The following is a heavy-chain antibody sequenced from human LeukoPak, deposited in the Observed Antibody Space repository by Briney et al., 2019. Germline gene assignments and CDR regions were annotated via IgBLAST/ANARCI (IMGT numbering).Heavy chain of an antibody. D-gene: IGHD1-26*01. CDR1: GFIFSNYA. Sequence: GGSLRLSCSASGFIFSNYAMIWVRQAPGKGLEWVSAIGGSGSYTNYADSVKGRFTISRDNSKNTLYLQMNSLRAEDTAVYYCVYSGNFPFDYWGQGTLVTVSS. CDR3: VYSGNFPFDY. CDR2: IGGSGSYT. V-gene: IGHV3-23*01. J-gene: IGHJ4*02.